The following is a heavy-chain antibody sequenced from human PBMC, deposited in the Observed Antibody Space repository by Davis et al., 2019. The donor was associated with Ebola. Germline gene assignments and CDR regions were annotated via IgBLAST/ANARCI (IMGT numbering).Heavy chain of an antibody. CDR3: AKSSAAVAGTQAYFAMDV. D-gene: IGHD6-19*01. J-gene: IGHJ6*02. Sequence: GESLKISCAASGFTLRSYGMHWVRQAPGKGLEWVAFIQYDGSIKYYTDSMKDRITISRDNSKNTLYLQMKSLRPEDTAVYHCAKSSAAVAGTQAYFAMDVWGQGTTVTVSS. CDR2: IQYDGSIK. V-gene: IGHV3-30*02. CDR1: GFTLRSYG.